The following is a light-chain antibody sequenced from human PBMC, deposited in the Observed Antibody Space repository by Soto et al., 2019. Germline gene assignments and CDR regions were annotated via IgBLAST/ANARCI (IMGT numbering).Light chain of an antibody. CDR3: QQYNNWPWT. J-gene: IGKJ1*01. Sequence: EIVLTQSPGPLSLSPGERATLSCRASQSVSSSYLAWYQQKPGQAPRLLIYGTSTRATGIPARFTGGGSGTEVTLTISDLQSEEFARYFWQQYNNWPWTSCQGTRWIS. CDR1: QSVSSSY. V-gene: IGKV3-15*01. CDR2: GTS.